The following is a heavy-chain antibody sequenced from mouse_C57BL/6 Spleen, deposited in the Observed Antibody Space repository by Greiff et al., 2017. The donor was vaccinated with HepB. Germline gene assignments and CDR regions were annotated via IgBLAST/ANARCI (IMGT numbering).Heavy chain of an antibody. CDR1: GFTFSDYY. V-gene: IGHV5-12*01. CDR2: ISNGGGST. D-gene: IGHD1-1*01. CDR3: ARRLLRYYYAMDY. Sequence: EVQVVESGGGLVQPGGSLKLSCAASGFTFSDYYMYWVRQTPEKRLEWVAYISNGGGSTYYPDTVKGRFTISRDNAKNTLYLQMSRLKSEDTAMYYCARRLLRYYYAMDYWGQGTSVTVSS. J-gene: IGHJ4*01.